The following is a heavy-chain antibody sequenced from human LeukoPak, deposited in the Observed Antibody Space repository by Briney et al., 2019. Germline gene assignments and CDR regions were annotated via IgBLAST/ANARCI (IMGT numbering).Heavy chain of an antibody. V-gene: IGHV3-48*02. CDR1: GFTFSVYS. CDR2: ITSSSSTI. J-gene: IGHJ3*02. Sequence: GSLRLSRAASGFTFSVYSMNWVRQAPGKGLEWLSYITSSSSTIYYADSVKGRFAISRDNAKNSLYLQMNSLRDEDTAVYYCVRDHLWAFDIWGQGTMVTVSS. CDR3: VRDHLWAFDI. D-gene: IGHD3-3*02.